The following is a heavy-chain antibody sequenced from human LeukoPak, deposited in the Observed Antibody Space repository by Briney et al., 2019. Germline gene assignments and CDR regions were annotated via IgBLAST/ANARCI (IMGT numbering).Heavy chain of an antibody. CDR1: GFTFSSYS. J-gene: IGHJ4*02. D-gene: IGHD6-13*01. V-gene: IGHV3-21*01. Sequence: GGSLRLSCAASGFTFSSYSMNWVRQAPGKGLEWVSSISSSSSYIYYADSVKDRFTISRDNAKNSLYLQMNSLRAEDTAVYYCARDRLTIAAANAGDYWGQGTLVTVSS. CDR2: ISSSSSYI. CDR3: ARDRLTIAAANAGDY.